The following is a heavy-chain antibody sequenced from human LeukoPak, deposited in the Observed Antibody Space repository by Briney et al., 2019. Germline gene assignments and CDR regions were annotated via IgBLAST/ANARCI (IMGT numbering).Heavy chain of an antibody. CDR2: IVGSGGST. J-gene: IGHJ4*02. Sequence: GGSLRLSCAASGFTFSSYAMSWVRQAPGKGLEWVSAIVGSGGSTYHADSVKGRFTISRDNSKNTLYLQMNSLRAEDTAVYYCAKMRVGYCSSTSCFLFDYWGQGTLVTVSS. V-gene: IGHV3-23*01. D-gene: IGHD2-2*01. CDR3: AKMRVGYCSSTSCFLFDY. CDR1: GFTFSSYA.